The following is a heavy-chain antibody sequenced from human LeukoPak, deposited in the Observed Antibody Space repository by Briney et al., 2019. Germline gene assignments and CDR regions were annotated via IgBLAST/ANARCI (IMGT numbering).Heavy chain of an antibody. Sequence: SETLSLTCAVYGGSFSGYYWSWIRQPPGKGLEWIGEINHSGSTNYNPSLKSRVTISVDTSKNQFSLKLSSVTAADTAVYYCARGVGEVGATAFDYWGQGTLVTVST. J-gene: IGHJ4*02. D-gene: IGHD1-26*01. CDR2: INHSGST. V-gene: IGHV4-34*01. CDR1: GGSFSGYY. CDR3: ARGVGEVGATAFDY.